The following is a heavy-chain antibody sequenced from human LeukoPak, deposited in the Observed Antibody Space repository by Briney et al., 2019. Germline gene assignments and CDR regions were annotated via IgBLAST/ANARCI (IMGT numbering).Heavy chain of an antibody. CDR1: GFPFSSYG. CDR3: AKGQYCSGGSCPDYYFDY. D-gene: IGHD2-15*01. J-gene: IGHJ4*02. CDR2: ISIGSSII. V-gene: IGHV3-23*01. Sequence: PGGSLRLSCAPSGFPFSSYGMNWVRQAPGKGLGWVSFISIGSSIIYYADSVKGRFTISRDNSKNTLYLQMNSLRAEDTAVYYCAKGQYCSGGSCPDYYFDYWGQGTLVTVSS.